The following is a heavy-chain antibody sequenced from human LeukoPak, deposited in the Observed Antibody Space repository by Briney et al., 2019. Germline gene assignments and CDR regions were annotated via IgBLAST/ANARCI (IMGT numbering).Heavy chain of an antibody. CDR2: IYYSGST. CDR3: ARDISLYSDPTDRIAAAGTSP. D-gene: IGHD6-13*01. Sequence: PSETLSLTCTVSGGSISSSSYYWGWIRQPPGKGLEWVGSIYYSGSTYYNPSLKGRVTISVDTSKNQFSLKLSSVTAADTAVYYCARDISLYSDPTDRIAAAGTSPWGQGTLVTVSS. J-gene: IGHJ5*02. CDR1: GGSISSSSYY. V-gene: IGHV4-39*07.